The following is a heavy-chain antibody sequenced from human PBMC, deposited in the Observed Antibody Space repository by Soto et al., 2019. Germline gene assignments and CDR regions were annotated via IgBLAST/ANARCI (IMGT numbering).Heavy chain of an antibody. CDR1: GFIFSSYW. CDR2: IKQDGSEK. D-gene: IGHD3-22*01. V-gene: IGHV3-7*05. J-gene: IGHJ4*02. CDR3: TRVGGYYYDSSGHPLDY. Sequence: EVQLVESGGGLVQPGGSLRLSCAASGFIFSSYWMSWVRQAPGKGLEWVANIKQDGSEKYYVDSVKGRFTISRDNAKNSLYLQMNSLRAEDTAVYYCTRVGGYYYDSSGHPLDYWGQGTLVTVSS.